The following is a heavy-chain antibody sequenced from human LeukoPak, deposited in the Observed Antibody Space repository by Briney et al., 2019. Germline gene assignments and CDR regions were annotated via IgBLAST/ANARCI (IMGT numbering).Heavy chain of an antibody. CDR1: GYSISSGYY. Sequence: SETLSLTCSVSGYSISSGYYWGWIRQSPGKGLEWIGNIYRSGGTYYNPSLKSRVTISVDTSKNQFSLKLISVTAADTAVYYCARHDIVGSSAWIDAFDFWGQGTVVTVSS. J-gene: IGHJ3*01. CDR2: IYRSGGT. V-gene: IGHV4-38-2*02. D-gene: IGHD2-21*01. CDR3: ARHDIVGSSAWIDAFDF.